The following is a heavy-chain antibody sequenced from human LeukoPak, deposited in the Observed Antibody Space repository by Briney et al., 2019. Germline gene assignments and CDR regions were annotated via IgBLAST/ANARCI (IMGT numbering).Heavy chain of an antibody. J-gene: IGHJ4*02. Sequence: GGSLRLSCEVSGISVRGSYMSWVRQAPGKGLEWVSVIYSGDRTYYAESVKGRFTISRDTSKNTLYLQMNNLRDDDTARYYCTRDLTGTTWSENDYWGQGTLVTISS. CDR1: GISVRGSY. D-gene: IGHD6-13*01. V-gene: IGHV3-53*01. CDR3: TRDLTGTTWSENDY. CDR2: IYSGDRT.